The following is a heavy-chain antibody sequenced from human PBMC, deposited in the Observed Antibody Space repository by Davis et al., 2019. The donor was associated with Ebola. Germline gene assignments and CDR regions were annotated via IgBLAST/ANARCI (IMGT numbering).Heavy chain of an antibody. CDR1: GFTFSSYA. Sequence: PGGSLRLSCAASGFTFSSYAMHWVRQAPGKGLEGVAVISYDGSNKYYADSVKGRFTISRDNSKNTLYLQMNSLRAEDTAVYYCARDDASSLIVAQGGLRGGGFGYWGQGTLVTVSS. V-gene: IGHV3-30-3*01. D-gene: IGHD3-22*01. CDR2: ISYDGSNK. J-gene: IGHJ4*02. CDR3: ARDDASSLIVAQGGLRGGGFGY.